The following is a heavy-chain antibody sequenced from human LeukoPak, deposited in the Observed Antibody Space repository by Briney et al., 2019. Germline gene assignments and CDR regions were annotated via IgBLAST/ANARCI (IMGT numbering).Heavy chain of an antibody. J-gene: IGHJ4*02. CDR1: GFTFSSYW. D-gene: IGHD1-26*01. V-gene: IGHV3-7*04. Sequence: GGSMKLSCVVSGFTFSSYWMSWVRQAPGKGLEWVANINKDGAQKYYADSVKGRFTISRDHTKNSRYLQMNSLRGEDTAVYYCARLLRSGIGPSWYWGDWGQGTLVTVFS. CDR3: ARLLRSGIGPSWYWGD. CDR2: INKDGAQK.